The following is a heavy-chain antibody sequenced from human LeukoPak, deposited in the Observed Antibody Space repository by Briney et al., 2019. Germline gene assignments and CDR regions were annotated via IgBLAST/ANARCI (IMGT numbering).Heavy chain of an antibody. D-gene: IGHD6-13*01. CDR2: FDPEVGKT. V-gene: IGHV1-24*01. CDR3: AMGIAAAGTYYFGY. CDR1: GYTLTELS. Sequence: ASVKVSCKVSGYTLTELSMHWVRQAPGKGLEWMGGFDPEVGKTIYAQKFQGRVTITRDTSASTAYMELSSLRSEDMAVYYCAMGIAAAGTYYFGYWGQGTLVTVSS. J-gene: IGHJ4*02.